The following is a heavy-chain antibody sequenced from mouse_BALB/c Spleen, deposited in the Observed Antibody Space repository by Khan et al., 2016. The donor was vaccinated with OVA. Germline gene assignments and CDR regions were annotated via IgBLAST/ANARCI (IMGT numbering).Heavy chain of an antibody. J-gene: IGHJ1*01. CDR3: ARLGYYGYFDV. Sequence: EVQLLESGGGLVQPGGSLTLSCASSGFAFSRYWMSWVRQAPGKGLEWIGEINPDSGTINYTPSLKDKFIISRDNANNTLYLQMSKVRSEDTALYYCARLGYYGYFDVWGAGTAVTVSS. CDR1: GFAFSRYW. CDR2: INPDSGTI. V-gene: IGHV4-1*02. D-gene: IGHD2-2*01.